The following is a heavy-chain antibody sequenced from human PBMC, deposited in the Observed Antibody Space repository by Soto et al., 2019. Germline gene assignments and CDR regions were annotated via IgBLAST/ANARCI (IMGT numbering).Heavy chain of an antibody. CDR1: GYSFTSHW. V-gene: IGHV5-51*01. CDR2: IYPGDSDT. Sequence: LGESLKISCKGSGYSFTSHWIGWVRQMPGKGLEWMGIIYPGDSDTRYSPSFQGQVTISADKSISTAYLQWSSLKASDTAMYYCARISPADYYDSSGSARGLFDYWGQGTLVTVSS. D-gene: IGHD3-22*01. J-gene: IGHJ4*02. CDR3: ARISPADYYDSSGSARGLFDY.